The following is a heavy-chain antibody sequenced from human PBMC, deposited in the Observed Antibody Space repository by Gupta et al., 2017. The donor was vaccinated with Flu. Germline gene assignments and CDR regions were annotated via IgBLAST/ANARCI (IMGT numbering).Heavy chain of an antibody. CDR2: ISAYNGNT. V-gene: IGHV1-18*01. CDR3: ARGEDIVVVPAAIGFDP. CDR1: GSTFTSYG. Sequence: QVQLVQSGAEVKKPGASVKVSCKASGSTFTSYGISWVRQATGQGLEWMGWISAYNGNTNYAQKLQGRVTMTTDTSTSTAYMELRSLRSDDTAVYYCARGEDIVVVPAAIGFDPWGQGTLVTVSS. D-gene: IGHD2-2*02. J-gene: IGHJ5*02.